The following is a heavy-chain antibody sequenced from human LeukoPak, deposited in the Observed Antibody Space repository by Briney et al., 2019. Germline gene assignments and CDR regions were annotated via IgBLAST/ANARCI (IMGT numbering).Heavy chain of an antibody. Sequence: GGSLRLSCAASGFTFSSYWMHWVRQAPGKGLVWVSRINSDGSSTSYADSVKGRFTISRDNAKNTLYLQMNSLRAEDTAVYYCARVGSSSWYFAYWGQGALVTVSS. D-gene: IGHD6-13*01. CDR2: INSDGSST. CDR1: GFTFSSYW. V-gene: IGHV3-74*01. J-gene: IGHJ4*02. CDR3: ARVGSSSWYFAY.